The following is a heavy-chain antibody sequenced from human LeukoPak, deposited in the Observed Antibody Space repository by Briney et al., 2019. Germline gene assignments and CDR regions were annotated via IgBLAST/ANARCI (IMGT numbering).Heavy chain of an antibody. CDR1: GFTASSNY. V-gene: IGHV3-53*01. CDR3: ARDFHYYGMDV. CDR2: IYSGGST. Sequence: PGGSLRLSCAASGFTASSNYMSCVRQAPGKGLEWVSVIYSGGSTYYADSVKGRFTISRDNSKNTLCLQMNSLRAEDTAVYYCARDFHYYGMDVWGQGTTVTVSS. J-gene: IGHJ6*02.